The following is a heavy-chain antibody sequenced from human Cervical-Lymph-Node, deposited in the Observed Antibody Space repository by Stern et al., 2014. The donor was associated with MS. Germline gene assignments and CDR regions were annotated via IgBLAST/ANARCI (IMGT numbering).Heavy chain of an antibody. D-gene: IGHD2-15*01. CDR1: GFTFSTYS. Sequence: EVQLVESGGGLVKPGGSLRLSCAASGFTFSTYSMNWVRQAPGKGLEWVSSISSSSSYIYYADSLRGRFTISRDNAKNSLYLQMNSLRAEDTAVYYCARDHGGYCSGGSCYLNYYDMDVWGRGTTVTVSS. CDR3: ARDHGGYCSGGSCYLNYYDMDV. J-gene: IGHJ6*02. V-gene: IGHV3-21*01. CDR2: ISSSSSYI.